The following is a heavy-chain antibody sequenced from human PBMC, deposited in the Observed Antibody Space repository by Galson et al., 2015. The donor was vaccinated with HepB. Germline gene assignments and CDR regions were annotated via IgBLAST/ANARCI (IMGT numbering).Heavy chain of an antibody. CDR2: INTDGSYT. CDR3: ARGIFGVVIREYYFDY. D-gene: IGHD3-3*01. V-gene: IGHV3-74*01. CDR1: GFTFSSYW. Sequence: SLRLSCAASGFTFSSYWMHWVRQAPGKGLVWVSRINTDGSYTTYADSVKGRFTISRDNAKNTLYLQMNSLRAEDTAVYYCARGIFGVVIREYYFDYWGQGTLVTVSS. J-gene: IGHJ4*02.